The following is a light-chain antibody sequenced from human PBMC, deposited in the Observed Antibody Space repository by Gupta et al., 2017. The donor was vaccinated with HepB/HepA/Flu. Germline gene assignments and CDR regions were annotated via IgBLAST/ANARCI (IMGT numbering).Light chain of an antibody. CDR3: LLSYVGSRA. V-gene: IGLV7-46*01. CDR2: DTS. CDR1: TGPVTSGHY. J-gene: IGLJ3*02. Sequence: QAVATPDPPPPVSPRGTVTLTCGSSTGPVTSGHYPYWSQQKPGPTPSTLIYDTSNKHCWTPARSSGTLLGGQAALTLSGAQPEDEAEYCYLLSYVGSRAFGGGTKLTVL.